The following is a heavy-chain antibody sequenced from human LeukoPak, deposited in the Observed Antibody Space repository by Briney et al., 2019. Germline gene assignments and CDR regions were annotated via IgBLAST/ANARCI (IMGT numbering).Heavy chain of an antibody. J-gene: IGHJ4*02. CDR3: AKGRSGWYHFDY. CDR1: GFTFSSYG. D-gene: IGHD6-19*01. CDR2: ISASGVTT. Sequence: GGSLRLSCAASGFTFSSYGMHWARQAPGKGLEWVSVISASGVTTYYADSVKGRFTIFRDNSKNTLYLQMNSLRAEDTAVYYCAKGRSGWYHFDYWGQGTLVTVSS. V-gene: IGHV3-23*01.